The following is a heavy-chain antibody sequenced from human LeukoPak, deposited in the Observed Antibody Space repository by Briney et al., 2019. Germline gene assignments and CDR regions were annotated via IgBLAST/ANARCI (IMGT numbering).Heavy chain of an antibody. CDR2: ISYDGSNK. CDR1: GFTFSSYG. D-gene: IGHD6-19*01. CDR3: ARGLLAVAGNWFDP. V-gene: IGHV3-30*03. Sequence: PGRSLRLSCAASGFTFSSYGMHWVRQAPGKGLEWVAVISYDGSNKYYADSVKGRFTISRDNSKNTLYLQMNSLRAEDTAVYYCARGLLAVAGNWFDPWGQGTLVTVSS. J-gene: IGHJ5*02.